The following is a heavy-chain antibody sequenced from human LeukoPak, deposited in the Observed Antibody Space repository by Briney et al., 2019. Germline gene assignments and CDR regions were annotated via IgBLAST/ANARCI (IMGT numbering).Heavy chain of an antibody. D-gene: IGHD2-2*01. Sequence: GGALRLSCAASGFTFSSYVMHWVRQALGKGVEWVALIWYDRSDIYYADSVKDRFIISRDNSKNTMYLQMNTMRAEDTAVYYCARGSAALYYFDFWGQGTLVTVSS. CDR3: ARGSAALYYFDF. CDR2: IWYDRSDI. J-gene: IGHJ4*02. V-gene: IGHV3-33*01. CDR1: GFTFSSYV.